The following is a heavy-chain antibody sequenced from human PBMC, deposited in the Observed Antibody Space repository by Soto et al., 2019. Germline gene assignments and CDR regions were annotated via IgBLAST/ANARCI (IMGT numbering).Heavy chain of an antibody. Sequence: PGGSLRLSCAASGFTFSSYAMHWVRQAPGKGLEWVAVILYDGSNKYYADSVKDQVTISRDNSKDTQYLQMNSLRAEDTAVYYCARARGSSGWSYFDYWGQGTLVTVS. CDR1: GFTFSSYA. J-gene: IGHJ4*02. D-gene: IGHD6-19*01. V-gene: IGHV3-30-3*01. CDR3: ARARGSSGWSYFDY. CDR2: ILYDGSNK.